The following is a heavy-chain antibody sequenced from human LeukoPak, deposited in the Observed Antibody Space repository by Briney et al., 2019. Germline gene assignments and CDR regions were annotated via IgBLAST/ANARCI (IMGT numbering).Heavy chain of an antibody. D-gene: IGHD2-2*01. V-gene: IGHV3-23*01. CDR3: AKLDCCTSCYAMGLDY. J-gene: IGHJ4*02. CDR2: ISGSGGST. Sequence: GGSLRLSCAASGFTFSSYAMSWVRQAPGKGLEWVSAISGSGGSTYYADSVKGRFTISRDNSKNTLYLQMNSLRAEDTAVYYCAKLDCCTSCYAMGLDYYGQGTLVTVSS. CDR1: GFTFSSYA.